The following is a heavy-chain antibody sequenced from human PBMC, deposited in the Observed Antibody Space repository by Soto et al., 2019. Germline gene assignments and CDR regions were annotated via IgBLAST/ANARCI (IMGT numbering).Heavy chain of an antibody. CDR1: GFRFDDYA. CDR3: ARGMAAYNWNDPFGH. J-gene: IGHJ4*02. V-gene: IGHV3-9*01. CDR2: IGWDGGNI. Sequence: EVHLVASGGGLVQPGRSLRLSCAASGFRFDDYAIHWVRQAPGKGLDWVAAIGWDGGNIAYADSVKGRFTISRDNARNTLYLQMERLRVEDKAFYFCARGMAAYNWNDPFGHWGQGTLVTVSS. D-gene: IGHD1-20*01.